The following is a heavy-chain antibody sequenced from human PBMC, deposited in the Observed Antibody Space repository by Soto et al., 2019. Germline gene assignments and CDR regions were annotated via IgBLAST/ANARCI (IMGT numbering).Heavy chain of an antibody. CDR3: ASVDTTTRDYYYGMDV. D-gene: IGHD5-18*01. V-gene: IGHV1-18*01. CDR1: GYTFTSYG. Sequence: ASVKVSCKASGYTFTSYGISWVRQAPGQGLEWMGWISAYNGNTNYAQKFQGRVTMTRDTSTSTVYMELSSLRSEDTAVYYCASVDTTTRDYYYGMDVWGQGTAVTVSS. CDR2: ISAYNGNT. J-gene: IGHJ6*02.